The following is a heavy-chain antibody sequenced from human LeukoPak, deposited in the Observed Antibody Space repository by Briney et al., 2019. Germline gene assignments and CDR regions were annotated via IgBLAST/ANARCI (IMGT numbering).Heavy chain of an antibody. Sequence: SVKVSCKASGGTFSSYAISWVRQAPGQGLAWMGGIIPIFGTANYAQKFQGRVTITADKSTSTAYMELSSLRSEDTAVYYCARVVDTAMVHYFDYWGQGTLVTVSS. CDR3: ARVVDTAMVHYFDY. CDR1: GGTFSSYA. D-gene: IGHD5-18*01. J-gene: IGHJ4*02. CDR2: IIPIFGTA. V-gene: IGHV1-69*06.